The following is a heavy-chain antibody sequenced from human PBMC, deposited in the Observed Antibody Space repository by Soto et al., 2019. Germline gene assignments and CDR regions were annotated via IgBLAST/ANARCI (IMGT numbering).Heavy chain of an antibody. D-gene: IGHD5-18*01. CDR3: ARDPTPLLRGYGYGFDH. J-gene: IGHJ4*02. CDR2: IGAYNGNT. Sequence: SVKGSCKASGYAFTGYGISWVRQAPGQGLEWMGWIGAYNGNTNYAQKLQGRVTMTTDTSTSTAYMELRSLRSDDTAVYYCARDPTPLLRGYGYGFDHWGQGTLVTVSS. CDR1: GYAFTGYG. V-gene: IGHV1-18*01.